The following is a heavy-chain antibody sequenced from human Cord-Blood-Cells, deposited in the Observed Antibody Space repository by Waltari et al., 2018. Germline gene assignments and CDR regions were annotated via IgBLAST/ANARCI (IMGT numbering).Heavy chain of an antibody. D-gene: IGHD3-22*01. CDR1: GFTFSSDS. J-gene: IGHJ1*01. CDR3: ARPPSDRGSKYFQH. Sequence: EVQLVESGGGMVKPGGSLRLSCAASGFTFSSDSMNWVRQAPGKGLEWVSSISSSSSYIYYADSVKGRFTISRDNAKNSLYLQMNSLRAEDTAVYYCARPPSDRGSKYFQHWGQGTLVTVSS. V-gene: IGHV3-21*01. CDR2: ISSSSSYI.